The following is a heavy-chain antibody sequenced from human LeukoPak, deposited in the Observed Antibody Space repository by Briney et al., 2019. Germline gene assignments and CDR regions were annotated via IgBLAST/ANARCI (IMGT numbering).Heavy chain of an antibody. CDR3: ARTICSAPYLQGAFDY. J-gene: IGHJ4*02. CDR2: IDWDDDK. Sequence: SGPALVKPTQTLTLTCTFSGFSLSTSGMCVSWIRQPPGKALEWLARIDWDDDKYYITSLKTTLTISKDTSKNQVVITMTNMDPVDTATSYCARTICSAPYLQGAFDYWGQGTLVTVSS. V-gene: IGHV2-70*11. CDR1: GFSLSTSGMC. D-gene: IGHD6-19*01.